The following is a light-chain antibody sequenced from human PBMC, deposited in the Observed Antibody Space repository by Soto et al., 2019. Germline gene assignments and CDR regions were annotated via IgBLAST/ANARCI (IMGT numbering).Light chain of an antibody. J-gene: IGLJ3*02. CDR2: SNN. Sequence: QSVLTQAPSASGTPGQRVTISCSGSSSNIGRNTVNWYQQLPGTAPKLLIYSNNQGPSGVPDRLSGSKSGTSASLAISGLQSEDEADYYCASWDDSLSGWVFGGGTKLTVL. CDR1: SSNIGRNT. CDR3: ASWDDSLSGWV. V-gene: IGLV1-44*01.